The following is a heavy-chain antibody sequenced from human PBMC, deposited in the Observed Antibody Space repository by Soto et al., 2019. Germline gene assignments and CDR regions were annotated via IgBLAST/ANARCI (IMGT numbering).Heavy chain of an antibody. D-gene: IGHD3-22*01. J-gene: IGHJ4*02. CDR2: ISSSSSYI. V-gene: IGHV3-21*01. CDR1: GFTSSSYS. CDR3: ARVAYYYDSSGYFY. Sequence: GGSLRLSCAASGFTSSSYSMNWVRQAPGKGLEWVSSISSSSSYIYYADSVKGRFTISRDNAKNSLYLQMNSLRAEDTAVYYCARVAYYYDSSGYFYWGQGTLVTVS.